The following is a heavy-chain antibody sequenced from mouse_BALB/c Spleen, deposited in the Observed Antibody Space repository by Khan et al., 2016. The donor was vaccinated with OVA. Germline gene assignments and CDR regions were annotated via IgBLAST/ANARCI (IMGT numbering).Heavy chain of an antibody. J-gene: IGHJ3*01. Sequence: QVQLQQSGAELAKPGASVKMSCKASGYTFTSYWMHWVKQRPGQGLEWIGYINPSTGYTEYNQKFKDKATLTADKSSSTAYMQLSSLTSEDSAVYYFARWLLALWGQGTLVTVSA. CDR3: ARWLLAL. V-gene: IGHV1-7*01. D-gene: IGHD2-2*01. CDR2: INPSTGYT. CDR1: GYTFTSYW.